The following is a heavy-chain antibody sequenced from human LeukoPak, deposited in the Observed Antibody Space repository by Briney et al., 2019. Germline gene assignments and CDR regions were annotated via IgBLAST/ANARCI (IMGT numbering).Heavy chain of an antibody. V-gene: IGHV4-61*02. D-gene: IGHD1-14*01. CDR2: IYTSGST. J-gene: IGHJ6*03. Sequence: SSQTLSLTCTVSGGSISSGTYYWTWIRQPAGKGLEWIGRIYTSGSTNYHPSLKSRVTISVDTSKNQFSLKLSSVTAADTAVYYCARGTTPPGYYYYYMDVWGKGTTVTVSS. CDR3: ARGTTPPGYYYYYMDV. CDR1: GGSISSGTYY.